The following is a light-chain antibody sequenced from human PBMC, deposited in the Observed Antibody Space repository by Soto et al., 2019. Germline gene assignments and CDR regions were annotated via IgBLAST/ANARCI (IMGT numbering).Light chain of an antibody. Sequence: QSALTQPASVSGSPGQSITISCTGTSSDVGGYNYVSWYQHHPGKAPKLIIYDVSNRPSGVSNRFSGSKSGNTASLTISGLQSEDDADYYCSSYTTSNTRQIVFGTGTKVTVL. V-gene: IGLV2-14*03. CDR3: SSYTTSNTRQIV. CDR2: DVS. J-gene: IGLJ1*01. CDR1: SSDVGGYNY.